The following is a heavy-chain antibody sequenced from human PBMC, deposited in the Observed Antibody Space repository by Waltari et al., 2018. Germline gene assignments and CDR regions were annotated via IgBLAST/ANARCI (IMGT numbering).Heavy chain of an antibody. CDR1: GVNVKGNF. V-gene: IGHV3-53*01. CDR2: IYSVGKS. CDR3: TRGSADDS. D-gene: IGHD6-25*01. Sequence: EALLVQSGGGMIQPGGSLRLPCAASGVNVKGNFMNWVRQAPGKGLHWVSTIYSVGKSFYADSLKGRFTLSRDDFTNILYLQMNSLRAEDTATYYCTRGSADDSWGQGTLVTVSS. J-gene: IGHJ4*02.